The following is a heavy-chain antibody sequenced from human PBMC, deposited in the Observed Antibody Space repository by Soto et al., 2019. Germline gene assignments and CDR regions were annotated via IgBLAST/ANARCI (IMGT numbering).Heavy chain of an antibody. J-gene: IGHJ4*02. CDR1: GFTFSSYA. V-gene: IGHV3-23*01. D-gene: IGHD3-22*01. CDR3: ANRAHSSSGYYDG. Sequence: EVQLLESGGGLVQPGGSLRLSCAASGFTFSSYAMSWVRQAPGKGLEWVSAISGSGGSTYYADSVKGRFTISRDNSKNSLYLQMNSLRAEDTSVYYCANRAHSSSGYYDGWGQGTLVTVSS. CDR2: ISGSGGST.